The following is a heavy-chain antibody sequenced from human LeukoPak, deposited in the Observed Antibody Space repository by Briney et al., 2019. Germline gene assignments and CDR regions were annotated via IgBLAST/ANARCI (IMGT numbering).Heavy chain of an antibody. CDR2: INHSGST. Sequence: PSETLSLTCAVYGVSFSGYYWSWIRQPPGKGLEWIGEINHSGSTNYNPSLKSRVTISVDTSKNQFSLKLSSVTAADTAVYYCASRVSAVTTSLYFDYWGQGTLVTVSS. D-gene: IGHD4-17*01. CDR3: ASRVSAVTTSLYFDY. CDR1: GVSFSGYY. V-gene: IGHV4-34*01. J-gene: IGHJ4*02.